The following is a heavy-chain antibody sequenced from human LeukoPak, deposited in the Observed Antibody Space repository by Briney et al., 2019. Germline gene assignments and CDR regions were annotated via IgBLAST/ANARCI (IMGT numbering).Heavy chain of an antibody. D-gene: IGHD1-26*01. Sequence: ASVKVSCKAPGFTFTSSAVQWVRQARGQRLEWIGWIVVGSGNTNYAQKFQERVTITRDMSTSTAYMELSNLRSEDTAVYYCAAGTQWELNYYYYGMDVWGQGTTVTVSS. J-gene: IGHJ6*02. V-gene: IGHV1-58*01. CDR1: GFTFTSSA. CDR2: IVVGSGNT. CDR3: AAGTQWELNYYYYGMDV.